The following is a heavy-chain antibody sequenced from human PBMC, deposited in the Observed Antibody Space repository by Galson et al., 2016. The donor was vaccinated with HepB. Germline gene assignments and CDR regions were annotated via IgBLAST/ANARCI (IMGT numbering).Heavy chain of an antibody. Sequence: SVKVSCKGSGYSFTNYQINWVRQATGQGPEWLGWMNPNSGNTLYAQKFWGRVTMTSDTSISTAYMELSSLTSEDTAIYYCARGVVCYGDRCTYTGMDVWGPGTTVTVSS. CDR3: ARGVVCYGDRCTYTGMDV. D-gene: IGHD2-21*02. CDR2: MNPNSGNT. CDR1: GYSFTNYQ. J-gene: IGHJ6*02. V-gene: IGHV1-8*02.